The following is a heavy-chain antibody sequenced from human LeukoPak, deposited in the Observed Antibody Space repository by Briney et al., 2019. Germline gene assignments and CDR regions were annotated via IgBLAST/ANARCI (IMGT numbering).Heavy chain of an antibody. J-gene: IGHJ4*02. CDR2: IYGADYTT. D-gene: IGHD1-7*01. CDR1: GYSFTSYS. V-gene: IGHV5-51*01. Sequence: GESLKISCKGSGYSFTSYSIGWVRQMPGKGLEWMGVIYGADYTTIYSPPFHGQITISADKSISTAYLQWTSLKASDTAMYYCARRPAGTRTFDYWGQGALVTVSS. CDR3: ARRPAGTRTFDY.